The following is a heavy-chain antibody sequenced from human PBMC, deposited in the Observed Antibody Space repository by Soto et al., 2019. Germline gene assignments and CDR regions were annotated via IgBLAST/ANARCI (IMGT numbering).Heavy chain of an antibody. J-gene: IGHJ3*02. V-gene: IGHV4-34*01. CDR1: GGSFSGYY. D-gene: IGHD2-15*01. CDR2: INHSGST. Sequence: SETLSLTCAVYGGSFSGYYWSWIRQPPGKGLEWIGEINHSGSTNYNPSLKSRVTISVDTSKNQFSLKLSSVTAADTAVYYCARGPSGGGYHLTDIRKRGAFDIWGQGTMVTVSS. CDR3: ARGPSGGGYHLTDIRKRGAFDI.